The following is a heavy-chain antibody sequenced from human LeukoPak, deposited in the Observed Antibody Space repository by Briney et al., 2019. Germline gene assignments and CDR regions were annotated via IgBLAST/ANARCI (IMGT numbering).Heavy chain of an antibody. CDR2: ISGSGGST. J-gene: IGHJ6*02. D-gene: IGHD1-26*01. Sequence: GGSLRLSCAASGFTFSSYAMSWVRQAPGKGLEWVSAISGSGGSTYYADSVKGRFTISRDNSKNTLYLQMNSLRAEDTAVYYCARSTTCYYYYGMDVWGQGTTVTVSS. CDR3: ARSTTCYYYYGMDV. CDR1: GFTFSSYA. V-gene: IGHV3-23*01.